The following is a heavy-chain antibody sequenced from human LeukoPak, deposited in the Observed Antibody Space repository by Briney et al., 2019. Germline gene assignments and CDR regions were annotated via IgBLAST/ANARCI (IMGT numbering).Heavy chain of an antibody. D-gene: IGHD1-26*01. CDR2: IRADGATT. J-gene: IGHJ4*02. CDR3: ARDNTGSYEY. V-gene: IGHV3-43*02. CDR1: GFTFGDYD. Sequence: GRSLRLSCPASGFTFGDYDMHWVRQAAGKGLEWVSLIRADGATTRYTDSVKGRSTISRHNSKDSLYLQMNSLRTEDTALYYWARDNTGSYEYWGQGTLVTVSP.